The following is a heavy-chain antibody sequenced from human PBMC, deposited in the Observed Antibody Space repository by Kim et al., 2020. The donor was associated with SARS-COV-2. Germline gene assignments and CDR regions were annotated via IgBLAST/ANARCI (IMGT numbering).Heavy chain of an antibody. V-gene: IGHV3-23*01. CDR1: GFTFSSYA. CDR2: ISGSGGSK. D-gene: IGHD5-12*01. CDR3: AKAHFQWLRSKYYFGY. Sequence: GGSLRLSCAASGFTFSSYAMNWVRQAPGKGLEWVSAISGSGGSKYYADSVKGRFTISRDNSKNTLYLQMNSLRAEDTAVYYCAKAHFQWLRSKYYFGYWGQGNLVNVSS. J-gene: IGHJ4*02.